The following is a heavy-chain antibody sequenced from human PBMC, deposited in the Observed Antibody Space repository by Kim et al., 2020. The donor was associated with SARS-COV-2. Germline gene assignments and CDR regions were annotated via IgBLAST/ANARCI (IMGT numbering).Heavy chain of an antibody. D-gene: IGHD1-26*01. CDR2: IYYSGTT. V-gene: IGHV4-61*01. CDR3: ATEGALPSSPFRAFDV. J-gene: IGHJ3*01. CDR1: GGSVSSGTHY. Sequence: SQTLSLTCTVSGGSVSSGTHYWSWIRQPPGKGLEWIGSIYYSGTTNYNPSLKSRVTISIDTSKNQFSLKLSSVDAADTAVYYCATEGALPSSPFRAFDVW.